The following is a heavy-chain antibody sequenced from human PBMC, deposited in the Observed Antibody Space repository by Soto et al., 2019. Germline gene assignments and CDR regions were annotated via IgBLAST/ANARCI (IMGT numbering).Heavy chain of an antibody. V-gene: IGHV3-23*01. J-gene: IGHJ4*02. CDR2: ISGSGGST. CDR1: GFTFSSYA. D-gene: IGHD5-18*01. CDR3: AKGGGGYSFGY. Sequence: EVQLLESGGGLVQPGGSLRLSCAASGFTFSSYAMSWVRQAPGKGLEWVSAISGSGGSTYYADSVKGRFTISRDNSKNPPYLQMNSLRAEDTAVYYCAKGGGGYSFGYWGQGTLVTVSS.